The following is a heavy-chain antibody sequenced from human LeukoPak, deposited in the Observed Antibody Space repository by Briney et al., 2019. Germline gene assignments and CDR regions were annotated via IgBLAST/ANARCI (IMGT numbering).Heavy chain of an antibody. CDR2: IYYSGIT. Sequence: SETLSLTCTVSGYSISSGYYWGWLRPPPGKGLEWIGSIYYSGITYYNPSLKSRVTISIDTSNNQFSLTLSSVTAADTAFYYCARDPKSAVAADWFDPWGQGTLVTVSS. CDR1: GYSISSGYY. V-gene: IGHV4-38-2*02. CDR3: ARDPKSAVAADWFDP. J-gene: IGHJ5*01. D-gene: IGHD6-19*01.